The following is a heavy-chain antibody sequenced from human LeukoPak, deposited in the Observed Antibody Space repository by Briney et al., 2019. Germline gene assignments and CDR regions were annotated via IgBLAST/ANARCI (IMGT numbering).Heavy chain of an antibody. J-gene: IGHJ6*03. CDR1: GGSISSSSYY. CDR2: IYYSGST. D-gene: IGHD1-1*01. CDR3: ARGEAGTTNYYYYYYMDV. V-gene: IGHV4-39*07. Sequence: SETLSLTCTVSGGSISSSSYYWGWIRQPPGKGLEWIGSIYYSGSTYYNPSLKSRVTISVDTPKNQFSLKLSSVTAADTAVYYCARGEAGTTNYYYYYYMDVWGKGTTVTVSS.